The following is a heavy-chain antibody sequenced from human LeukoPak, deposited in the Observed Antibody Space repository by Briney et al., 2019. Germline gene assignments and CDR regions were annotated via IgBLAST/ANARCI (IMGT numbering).Heavy chain of an antibody. J-gene: IGHJ2*01. CDR1: GGTFSSYA. CDR3: ARGGLDPKGWYFDL. CDR2: IIPIFGTA. Sequence: GSSVKVSCKASGGTFSSYAISWVRQAPGQGLEWMGGIIPIFGTANYAQKFQGRVTTTTDESTSTAYMELSSLRSEDTAVYYCARGGLDPKGWYFDLWGRGTLVTVSS. V-gene: IGHV1-69*05. D-gene: IGHD3/OR15-3a*01.